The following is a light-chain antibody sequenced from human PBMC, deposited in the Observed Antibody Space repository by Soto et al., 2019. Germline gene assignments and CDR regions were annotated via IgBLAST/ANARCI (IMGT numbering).Light chain of an antibody. V-gene: IGKV3-15*01. CDR3: QQYNTWRLT. CDR2: GAS. Sequence: EIVMTQSPATLSVSPGERATLSCRARQSVSSNLAWYQQKPGQPPRLLIYGASTRATGIPARFSGSGSETDFTLTISSLQSEDFAVYYCQQYNTWRLTFGAGTKVDIK. J-gene: IGKJ4*01. CDR1: QSVSSN.